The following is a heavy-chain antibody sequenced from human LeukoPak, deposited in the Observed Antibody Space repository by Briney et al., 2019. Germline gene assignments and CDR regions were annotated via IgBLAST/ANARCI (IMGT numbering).Heavy chain of an antibody. J-gene: IGHJ4*02. V-gene: IGHV3-30-3*01. CDR1: GFTFSSYA. Sequence: GRSLRLSCAASGFTFSSYAMHWVRQAPGKGLEWVAVISYDGSNKYYADSVKGRFTISRDNSKNTLYLQMNSLRAEDTAVYYCARGGYDSSGYLISWGQGTLVTVSS. CDR2: ISYDGSNK. D-gene: IGHD3-22*01. CDR3: ARGGYDSSGYLIS.